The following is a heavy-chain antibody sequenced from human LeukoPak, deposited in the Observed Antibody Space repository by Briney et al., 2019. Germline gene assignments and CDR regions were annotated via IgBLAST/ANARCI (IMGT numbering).Heavy chain of an antibody. D-gene: IGHD3-3*01. J-gene: IGHJ4*02. CDR3: ARDPHYDFWSGPEDYFDY. Sequence: GGSLRLSCAASGFTFSSYSMNWVRQAPGKGLEWVSYISSSSSTIYYADSVKGRFTISRDNAKNSLYLQMNSLRAEDTAVYYCARDPHYDFWSGPEDYFDYWGQGTLVTVSS. CDR2: ISSSSSTI. V-gene: IGHV3-48*04. CDR1: GFTFSSYS.